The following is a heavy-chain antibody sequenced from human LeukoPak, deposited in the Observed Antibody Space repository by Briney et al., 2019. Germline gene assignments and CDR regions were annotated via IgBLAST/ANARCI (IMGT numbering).Heavy chain of an antibody. CDR1: GYSFTNYW. CDR3: ARGGYYYDSGGAKEYYFDY. CDR2: IYPGDSDT. J-gene: IGHJ4*02. D-gene: IGHD3-22*01. Sequence: NRGESLKISCKGSGYSFTNYWITWVRQLPGKGLEWMGIIYPGDSDTRYSPSFQGQVTISADKSISTTYLQWSSLKASDTAMYYCARGGYYYDSGGAKEYYFDYWGLGTLVTVSS. V-gene: IGHV5-51*01.